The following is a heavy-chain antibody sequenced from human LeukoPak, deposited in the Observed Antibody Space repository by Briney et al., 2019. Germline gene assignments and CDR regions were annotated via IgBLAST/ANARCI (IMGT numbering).Heavy chain of an antibody. V-gene: IGHV1-8*01. CDR1: GYTFTNYD. D-gene: IGHD6-19*01. J-gene: IGHJ4*02. Sequence: ASVKVSCKASGYTFTNYDINWVRRATGQGLEWMGWMNPNSGNTGYAQKFQGRVTMTKSTSITTAYMDLSSLRSEDTAVYYCVRGVRIAVAGTHYYFDYWGQGTLVTVSS. CDR2: MNPNSGNT. CDR3: VRGVRIAVAGTHYYFDY.